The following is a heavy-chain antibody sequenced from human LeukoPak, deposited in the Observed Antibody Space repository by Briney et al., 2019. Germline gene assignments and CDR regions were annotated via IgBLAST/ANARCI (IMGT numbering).Heavy chain of an antibody. CDR2: IPYDGSDK. CDR1: GFTFTSYA. Sequence: GGSLRLSCAASGFTFTSYAMHWVSQAPGKGLEWVAVIPYDGSDKYYADSVKGRFTISRDNSKNTLYLQMNSLRAEDTAVYYCARDPKRYCSGGSCYVDYWGQGILVTVSS. V-gene: IGHV3-30-3*01. D-gene: IGHD2-15*01. CDR3: ARDPKRYCSGGSCYVDY. J-gene: IGHJ4*02.